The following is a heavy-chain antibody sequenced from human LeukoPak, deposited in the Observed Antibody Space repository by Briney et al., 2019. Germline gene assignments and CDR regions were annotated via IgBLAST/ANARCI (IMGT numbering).Heavy chain of an antibody. CDR1: GFTFTSSA. D-gene: IGHD6-6*01. CDR3: AAEDQWQLDGNYYYYGMDV. CDR2: IVVGSGNT. V-gene: IGHV1-58*01. Sequence: ASVKVSCKASGFTFTSSAVQWVRQARGQRLEWIGWIVVGSGNTNYAQKFQERVTITRDMSTSTAYMELSSLRSEDTAVYYCAAEDQWQLDGNYYYYGMDVWGQGTTVTVSS. J-gene: IGHJ6*02.